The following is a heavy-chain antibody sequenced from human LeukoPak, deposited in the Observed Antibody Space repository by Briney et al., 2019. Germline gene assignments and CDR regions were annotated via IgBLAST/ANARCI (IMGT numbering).Heavy chain of an antibody. D-gene: IGHD6-19*01. Sequence: SETLSLTCTVSGGSISSTTYYWGWIRQPPGKGLEWIGSIYYSGSTYYSPSLKSRVTISVNTSKKQFSLKLSSVTAADTAVYYCARGNSLLRPRSSGWGGAFDIWGQGTMVTVSS. CDR3: ARGNSLLRPRSSGWGGAFDI. CDR2: IYYSGST. CDR1: GGSISSTTYY. V-gene: IGHV4-39*07. J-gene: IGHJ3*02.